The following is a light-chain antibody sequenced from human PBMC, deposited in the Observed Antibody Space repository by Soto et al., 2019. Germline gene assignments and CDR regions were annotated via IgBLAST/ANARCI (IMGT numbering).Light chain of an antibody. J-gene: IGLJ3*02. CDR2: EVS. V-gene: IGLV2-14*01. CDR1: SSDVGGYKY. Sequence: QSALTQPASVSGSPGQSITISCTGTSSDVGGYKYVSWYQQHPDKAPKLMIYEVSNRPSGVSHRFSGSKSGNTACLTISGLQAEDEADYYCSSYTSSSALRVFGGGTKLTVL. CDR3: SSYTSSSALRV.